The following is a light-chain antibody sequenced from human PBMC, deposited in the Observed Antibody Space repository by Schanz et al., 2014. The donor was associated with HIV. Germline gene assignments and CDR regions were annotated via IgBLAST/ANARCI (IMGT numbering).Light chain of an antibody. CDR1: GSTFGADYD. CDR3: AAWDDSLRGWV. CDR2: GNP. V-gene: IGLV1-40*01. Sequence: QSVLAQPPSVSGAPGQRVTISCTGGGSTFGADYDVNWYHLLPGTAPKLLIFGNPNRPSGVPDRFSGSKSGSSASLAISGLRSEDEADYYCAAWDDSLRGWVFGGGTKLTVL. J-gene: IGLJ3*02.